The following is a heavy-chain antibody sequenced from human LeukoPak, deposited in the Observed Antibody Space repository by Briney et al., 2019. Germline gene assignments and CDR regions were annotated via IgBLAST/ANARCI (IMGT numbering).Heavy chain of an antibody. CDR3: ANTGGPYYYYGMDV. CDR1: GFTFSSYG. J-gene: IGHJ6*02. D-gene: IGHD2-8*02. CDR2: ISYDGSNK. V-gene: IGHV3-30*18. Sequence: PGGSLRLSRAASGFTFSSYGMHWVRQAPGKGLEWVAVISYDGSNKYYADSVKGRFTISRDNSKNTLYLQMNSLRAEDTAVYYCANTGGPYYYYGMDVWGQGTTVTVSS.